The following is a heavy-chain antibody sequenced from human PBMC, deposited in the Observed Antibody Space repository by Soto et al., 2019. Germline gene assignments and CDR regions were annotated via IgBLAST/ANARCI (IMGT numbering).Heavy chain of an antibody. CDR2: IIPIFGTA. D-gene: IGHD6-13*01. CDR1: GGTFSSYA. V-gene: IGHV1-69*13. Sequence: SVKVSCTASGGTFSSYAISWVRQAPGQGLEWMGGIIPIFGTANYAQKFQGRVTITADESTSTAYMELSSLRSEDTAVYYFALGIAAAGTPSWFDPWGQGTLVTVSS. CDR3: ALGIAAAGTPSWFDP. J-gene: IGHJ5*02.